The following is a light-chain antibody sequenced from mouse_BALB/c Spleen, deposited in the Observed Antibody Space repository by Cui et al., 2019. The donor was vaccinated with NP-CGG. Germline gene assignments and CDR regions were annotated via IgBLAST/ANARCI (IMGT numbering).Light chain of an antibody. CDR1: TGAVTTSNY. CDR3: ALWYSNHWV. V-gene: IGLV1*01. Sequence: QAVVTKESALTTSPGETVTLTCRSSTGAVTTSNYANWVQEIPDHLFTGLIGGTNNRTPGVPARFSGSLIGDTAALTIRGAQTEDEAIYFCALWYSNHWVFGGGTKLTVL. J-gene: IGLJ1*01. CDR2: GTN.